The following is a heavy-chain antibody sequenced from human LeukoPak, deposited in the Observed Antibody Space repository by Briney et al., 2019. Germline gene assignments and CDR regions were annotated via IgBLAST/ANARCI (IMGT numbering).Heavy chain of an antibody. CDR3: ARGPSIAAGYDAFDI. J-gene: IGHJ3*02. CDR2: ISSSGNTI. Sequence: GGCLRLSCAPSEFTFTSYELNWGRQAPGKGLEWGSYISSSGNTIPYADSVKGRFTISRDNAKNSLYLQVISLRAEDTAVYYCARGPSIAAGYDAFDIWGQGTMVTVSS. CDR1: EFTFTSYE. V-gene: IGHV3-48*03. D-gene: IGHD6-6*01.